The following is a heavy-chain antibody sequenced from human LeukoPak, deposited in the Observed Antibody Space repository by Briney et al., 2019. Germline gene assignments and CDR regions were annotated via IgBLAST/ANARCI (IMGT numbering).Heavy chain of an antibody. Sequence: PGGSLRLSCAASGFTFSNFWMHWVRQAPGKGLVWVALIYGDGSFTRYADSVKGRFTISRDISTDTLWLQMDSLRTEDTAVYYCAKGPLRGTAAAIDYWGRGTLVTVSS. CDR1: GFTFSNFW. D-gene: IGHD2-2*01. CDR2: IYGDGSFT. CDR3: AKGPLRGTAAAIDY. V-gene: IGHV3-74*01. J-gene: IGHJ4*02.